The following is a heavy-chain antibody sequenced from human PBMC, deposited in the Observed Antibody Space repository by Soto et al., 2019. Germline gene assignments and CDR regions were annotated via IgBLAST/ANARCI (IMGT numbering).Heavy chain of an antibody. CDR3: ARGYSSSWYQPNYFDY. J-gene: IGHJ4*02. Sequence: PGGSLRLSCAASRFTFSSYEMHWVRQAPGKGLEWVSYISGSGSVVYYADSVKGRFTISRDNAKNSLYLQMNSLRAEDTAAYYCARGYSSSWYQPNYFDYWGQGTLVTVSS. V-gene: IGHV3-48*03. CDR2: ISGSGSVV. CDR1: RFTFSSYE. D-gene: IGHD6-13*01.